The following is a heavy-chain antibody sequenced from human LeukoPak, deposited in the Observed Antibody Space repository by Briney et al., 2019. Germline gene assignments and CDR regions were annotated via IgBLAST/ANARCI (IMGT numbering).Heavy chain of an antibody. Sequence: SETLSLTCAVSGGSISSSNWWSWVRQPPGKGLEWIGEIYHSGSTNYNPSLKSRVTISVDKSKNQFSLKLSSVTAADTAVYYCARLSSDDEITMVRGVIYYYYYYMDVWGKGTTVTVSS. CDR2: IYHSGST. CDR1: GGSISSSNW. V-gene: IGHV4-4*02. CDR3: ARLSSDDEITMVRGVIYYYYYYMDV. D-gene: IGHD3-10*01. J-gene: IGHJ6*03.